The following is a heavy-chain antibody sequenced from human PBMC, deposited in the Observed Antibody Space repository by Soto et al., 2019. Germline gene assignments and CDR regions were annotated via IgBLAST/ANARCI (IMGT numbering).Heavy chain of an antibody. Sequence: HPGGSLRLSCAASGFTFSYYPMHWVRQAPGKGLEWVAVISFDGSNKYYADSVKGRFTISRDNSKNTLYLQMNSLRGEDTAVYYFDYWGQGTLVTVSS. CDR3: DY. V-gene: IGHV3-30*04. CDR2: ISFDGSNK. J-gene: IGHJ4*02. CDR1: GFTFSYYP.